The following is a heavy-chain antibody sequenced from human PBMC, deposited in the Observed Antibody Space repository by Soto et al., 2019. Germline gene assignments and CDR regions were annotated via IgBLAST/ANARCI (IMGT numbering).Heavy chain of an antibody. CDR1: GFTFSEYD. J-gene: IGHJ4*02. V-gene: IGHV3-33*08. D-gene: IGHD3-3*02. CDR3: ARTDTGGIYFEF. Sequence: QVQLVESGGGVVQPGMSLRLSCADSGFTFSEYDMHWVRQAPGKGLEWVALISYLGTKTDYADSVKGRFTISRDNFKKFFSLQMESLRAEVSVVYFCARTDTGGIYFEFWGRGTLVTVSS. CDR2: ISYLGTKT.